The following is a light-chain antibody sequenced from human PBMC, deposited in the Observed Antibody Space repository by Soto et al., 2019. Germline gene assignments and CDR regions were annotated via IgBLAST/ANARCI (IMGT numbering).Light chain of an antibody. CDR3: QQYDDWPPPYT. J-gene: IGKJ2*01. CDR1: QRVSNN. CDR2: GAS. V-gene: IGKV3-15*01. Sequence: EIVLTQSPGTLSLSTGEGATLSCRASQRVSNNLAWYQQKPGQAPRLLIYGASTRATGIPARISGSGSGTEFTLTISSLQSEDFAVYYCQQYDDWPPPYTFGQGTKLEI.